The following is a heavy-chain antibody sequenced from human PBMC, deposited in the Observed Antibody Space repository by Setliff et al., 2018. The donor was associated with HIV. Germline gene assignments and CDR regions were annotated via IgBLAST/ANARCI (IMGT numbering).Heavy chain of an antibody. D-gene: IGHD1-26*01. CDR1: GFTFSSYA. V-gene: IGHV3-23*01. CDR3: ARVRLGATPLDY. CDR2: ISGSGGST. J-gene: IGHJ4*02. Sequence: PGGSLRLSCAASGFTFSSYAMSWVRQAPGKGLEWVSAISGSGGSTYYADSVRGRFTISRDNSKNTLYLQMNSLRAEDTAVLYCARVRLGATPLDYWGQGTLVTVSS.